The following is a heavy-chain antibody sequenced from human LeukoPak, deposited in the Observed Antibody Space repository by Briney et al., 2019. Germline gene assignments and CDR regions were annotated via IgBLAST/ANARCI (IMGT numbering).Heavy chain of an antibody. J-gene: IGHJ6*03. V-gene: IGHV3-30*03. Sequence: PGGSLRLSCAASGVTFCGYGMHWVRPGPGTGLEWGGVISYDGSNKYYADSVKGRFTISRDNSKNTLYLQMNSLTAEDTAVYYCAREDNYGSGSYYNQYYYYMDVWGKGTTVTVSS. D-gene: IGHD3-10*01. CDR3: AREDNYGSGSYYNQYYYYMDV. CDR2: ISYDGSNK. CDR1: GVTFCGYG.